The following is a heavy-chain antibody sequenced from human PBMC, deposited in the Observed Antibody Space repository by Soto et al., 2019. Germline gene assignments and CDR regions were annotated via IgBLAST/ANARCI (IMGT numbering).Heavy chain of an antibody. Sequence: QITLKESGPTLVKPTPTLTLTCTSSGFSLSTSGVGVGWIRQPPGKALEWLALIYWNDDKRYSPALKSRLSSTTDSSKNQVVLTMTNLEPVDTGTYSCEHSRTITSRCFDNWGQGTMVTVSS. J-gene: IGHJ4*02. CDR1: GFSLSTSGVG. D-gene: IGHD3-9*01. CDR3: EHSRTITSRCFDN. V-gene: IGHV2-5*01. CDR2: IYWNDDK.